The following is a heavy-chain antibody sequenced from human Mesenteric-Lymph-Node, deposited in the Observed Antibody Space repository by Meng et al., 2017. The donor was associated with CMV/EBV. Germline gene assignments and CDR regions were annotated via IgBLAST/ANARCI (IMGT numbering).Heavy chain of an antibody. D-gene: IGHD1-26*01. CDR3: ARGRIVGARRPAFDI. J-gene: IGHJ3*02. CDR1: GGSFSGYY. Sequence: VYGGSFSGYYWSWIRQPPGKGLEWIGEINHSGSTNYNPSLKSRVTISVDTSKNQFSLKLSSVTAADTAVYYCARGRIVGARRPAFDIWGQGTMVTVSS. V-gene: IGHV4-34*01. CDR2: INHSGST.